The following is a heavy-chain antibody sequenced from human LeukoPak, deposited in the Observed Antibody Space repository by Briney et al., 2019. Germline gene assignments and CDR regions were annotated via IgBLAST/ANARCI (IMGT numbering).Heavy chain of an antibody. J-gene: IGHJ4*02. D-gene: IGHD3-10*02. CDR3: ATSGLRSGYYV. Sequence: SETLSLTCGVSGGSISSSYWWSWIRQPPGEGLEWIGEIYHSGSTNYNPSLKSRVTISVDTSKNQFSLKLSSVTAADTAVYYCATSGLRSGYYVWGQGTLVTVSS. CDR1: GGSISSSYW. V-gene: IGHV4-4*02. CDR2: IYHSGST.